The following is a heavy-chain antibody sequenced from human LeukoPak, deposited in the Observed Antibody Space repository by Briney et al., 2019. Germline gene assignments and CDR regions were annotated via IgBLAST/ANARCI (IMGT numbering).Heavy chain of an antibody. Sequence: KSSETLSLTCTVPGYSISSGYYWGWIRQAPGKGLEWIGSIYNSGSTYYNPSLKSRVTISVDTSKNQFSLKLSSVTAADTAVYYCARGRQRLAYCTNGVCPKEFDYWGQGTLVTVSS. J-gene: IGHJ4*02. V-gene: IGHV4-38-2*02. D-gene: IGHD2-8*01. CDR1: GYSISSGYY. CDR3: ARGRQRLAYCTNGVCPKEFDY. CDR2: IYNSGST.